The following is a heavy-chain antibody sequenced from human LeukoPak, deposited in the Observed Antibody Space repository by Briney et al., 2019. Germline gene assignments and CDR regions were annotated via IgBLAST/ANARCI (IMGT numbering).Heavy chain of an antibody. CDR2: IYYSGST. V-gene: IGHV4-34*01. Sequence: SETLSLTCAVYGGSFSGYYWSWIRQPPGKGLEWIGTIYYSGSTYYNPSLKSRVTISVDTSKNQFSLKLSSVTAADTAVYYCARVRCSSTSCLAVDWFDPWGQGTLVTVSS. CDR3: ARVRCSSTSCLAVDWFDP. J-gene: IGHJ5*02. CDR1: GGSFSGYY. D-gene: IGHD2-2*01.